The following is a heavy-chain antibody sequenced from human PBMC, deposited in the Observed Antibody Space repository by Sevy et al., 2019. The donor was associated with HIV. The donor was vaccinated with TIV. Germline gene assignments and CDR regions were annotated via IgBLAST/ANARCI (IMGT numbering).Heavy chain of an antibody. D-gene: IGHD6-19*01. CDR2: IRSKANSYAT. J-gene: IGHJ4*02. Sequence: AGSLRLSCAASGFTFSGSAMHWVRQASGKELEWVGRIRSKANSYATAYAASVKGRFTISRDDSKNTAYLQMNSLKTEDTAAYYCTRHHGSPYSRGWEEDLFDYWGQGTLVTVSS. CDR3: TRHHGSPYSRGWEEDLFDY. CDR1: GFTFSGSA. V-gene: IGHV3-73*01.